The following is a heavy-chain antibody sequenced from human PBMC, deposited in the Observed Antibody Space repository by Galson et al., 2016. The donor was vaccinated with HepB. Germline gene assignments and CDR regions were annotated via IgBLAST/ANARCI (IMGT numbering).Heavy chain of an antibody. CDR2: ISHSGNT. CDR3: ARGGTSGWYDAFDI. D-gene: IGHD6-19*01. CDR1: GGSFSDYY. V-gene: IGHV4-34*01. J-gene: IGHJ3*02. Sequence: ETLSLTCAVYGGSFSDYYWSWIRQPPGKGLEWIGEISHSGNTNRNPSLKSRVTMSVDTSKEQFSLKLNSVTAADTAVYYCARGGTSGWYDAFDIWGQGAMLTVSS.